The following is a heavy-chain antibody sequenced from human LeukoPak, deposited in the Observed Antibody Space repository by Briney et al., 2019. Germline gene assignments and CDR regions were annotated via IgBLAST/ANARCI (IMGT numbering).Heavy chain of an antibody. CDR3: ARGPDSSGWYDGFDY. CDR2: INHSGST. V-gene: IGHV4-34*01. CDR1: GGSFSGHY. J-gene: IGHJ4*02. D-gene: IGHD6-19*01. Sequence: SETLSLTCAVYGGSFSGHYWSWIRQPPGKGLEWIGEINHSGSTNYNPSLKSRVTISVDTSKNQFSLKLSSVTAADWAVYYCARGPDSSGWYDGFDYWGQGTLVTVSS.